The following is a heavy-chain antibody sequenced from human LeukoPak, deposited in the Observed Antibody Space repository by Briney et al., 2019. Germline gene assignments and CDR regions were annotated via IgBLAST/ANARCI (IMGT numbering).Heavy chain of an antibody. Sequence: GGSLRLSCAASGFTFSSYAMSWVRQAPGKGLEWVSAISGSGGSTYYADSVKGRFTISRDNSKNTLYLQMNSLRAEDTAVYYCAEDIAVAGTGCFDYWGQGTLVTVSS. CDR1: GFTFSSYA. CDR3: AEDIAVAGTGCFDY. CDR2: ISGSGGST. V-gene: IGHV3-23*01. D-gene: IGHD6-19*01. J-gene: IGHJ4*02.